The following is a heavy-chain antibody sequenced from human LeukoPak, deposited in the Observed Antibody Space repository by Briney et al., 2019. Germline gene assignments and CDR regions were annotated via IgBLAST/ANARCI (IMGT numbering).Heavy chain of an antibody. D-gene: IGHD1-14*01. V-gene: IGHV3-53*01. CDR3: ARGVEPLAANTLAY. J-gene: IGHJ4*02. CDR2: LYSDGNT. CDR1: GFTFITND. Sequence: GGSLRLSCAASGFTFITNDMTWVRQAPGKGLEWVSVLYSDGNTKYSDSVQGRFTISRDNSKNTLYLEMNSLSPDDTAVYYCARGVEPLAANTLAYWGQGTLVTVSS.